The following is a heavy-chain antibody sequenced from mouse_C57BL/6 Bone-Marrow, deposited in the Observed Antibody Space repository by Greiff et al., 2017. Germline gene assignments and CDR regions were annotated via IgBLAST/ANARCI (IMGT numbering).Heavy chain of an antibody. Sequence: EVQLVESGGGLVQPGGSLKLSCAASGFTFSDYGMAWVRQAPRKGLEWVSFISNLAYSIYYADTVTGRFTISRDNAKNTLYLEMSSLRSEDTDMYYCARHLYAMDYWGQGTSVTVSS. J-gene: IGHJ4*01. V-gene: IGHV5-15*01. CDR3: ARHLYAMDY. CDR1: GFTFSDYG. CDR2: ISNLAYSI.